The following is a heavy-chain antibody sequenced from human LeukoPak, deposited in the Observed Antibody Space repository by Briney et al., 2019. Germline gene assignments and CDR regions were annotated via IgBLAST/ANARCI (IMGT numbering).Heavy chain of an antibody. CDR3: ASPSTAMASNYYFDY. J-gene: IGHJ4*02. Sequence: GGSLRLSCAASGFTFSSYAMHWVRQAPGKGLEWVAVISYDGSNKFYADSVKGRFTVSRDNSKNTLYLRLNSLRAEDTAVYYCASPSTAMASNYYFDYWGQGTLVTVSS. V-gene: IGHV3-30-3*01. CDR1: GFTFSSYA. CDR2: ISYDGSNK. D-gene: IGHD5-18*01.